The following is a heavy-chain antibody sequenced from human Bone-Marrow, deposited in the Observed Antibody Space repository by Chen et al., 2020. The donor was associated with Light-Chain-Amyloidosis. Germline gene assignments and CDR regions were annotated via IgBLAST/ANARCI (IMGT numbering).Heavy chain of an antibody. CDR2: ISGSGGSR. CDR1: GFAFSSYA. D-gene: IGHD3-9*01. J-gene: IGHJ3*02. V-gene: IGHV3-23*01. Sequence: SLRLSCAASGFAFSSYAMSWVRQAPGKGVEWVSTISGSGGSRYYGDSVKGRLTISRDNSKNALFLQMNSLRAEDTAVYYCAKDISYDDILPGYPADAFDIWGQGTMVTVSS. CDR3: AKDISYDDILPGYPADAFDI.